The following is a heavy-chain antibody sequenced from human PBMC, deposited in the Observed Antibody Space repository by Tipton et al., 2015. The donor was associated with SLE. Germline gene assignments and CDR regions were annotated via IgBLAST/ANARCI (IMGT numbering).Heavy chain of an antibody. CDR2: INSSGST. V-gene: IGHV4-4*07. CDR3: ARGRTSLL. J-gene: IGHJ4*02. D-gene: IGHD1-26*01. CDR1: GGSISSYD. Sequence: TLSLTCTVSGGSISSYDWSWLRQPAGKGLEWIGRINSSGSTNYNSSLKSRVTMSVDTSKRQFSLNLSSVTAADTAVYYCARGRTSLLWGQGAQVTVSS.